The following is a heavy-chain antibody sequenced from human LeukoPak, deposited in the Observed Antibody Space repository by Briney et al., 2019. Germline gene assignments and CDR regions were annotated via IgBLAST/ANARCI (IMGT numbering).Heavy chain of an antibody. CDR1: GGSITSCDYH. CDR3: AREARGMATNAHDAFDI. Sequence: PSETLSLTCTVSGGSITSCDYHWSWIRQYPGKGLEWIGYIYHSGSTYYNPSLKSRLTISVDTSKNQFSLKLSSLTAADTAVYYCAREARGMATNAHDAFDIWGQGTMVTVSS. V-gene: IGHV4-31*03. D-gene: IGHD5-12*01. CDR2: IYHSGST. J-gene: IGHJ3*02.